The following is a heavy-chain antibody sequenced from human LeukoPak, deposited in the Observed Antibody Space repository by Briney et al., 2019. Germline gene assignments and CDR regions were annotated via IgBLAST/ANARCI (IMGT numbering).Heavy chain of an antibody. CDR3: ATSGPGKRIQLWLY. CDR1: GYTFTSYG. D-gene: IGHD5-18*01. V-gene: IGHV1-18*01. Sequence: GASVKVSCKASGYTFTSYGISWVRQAPGQGLEWMGWISAYNGNTNYAQKLQGSVTMTTDTSTSTAYMELRSLRSDDTAVYYCATSGPGKRIQLWLYWGQGTLVTVSS. J-gene: IGHJ4*02. CDR2: ISAYNGNT.